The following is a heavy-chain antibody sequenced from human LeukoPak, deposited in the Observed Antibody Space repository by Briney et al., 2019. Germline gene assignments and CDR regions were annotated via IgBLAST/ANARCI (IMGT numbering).Heavy chain of an antibody. J-gene: IGHJ4*02. D-gene: IGHD6-19*01. CDR2: ISDTGRLS. CDR3: AREYSSGWYKGKYFDY. Sequence: GGSLRLSCAASGFTFSSSAMSWVRQAPGKGLEWVAAISDTGRLSYCADSVKGRFTISRDNSKNTLYLQMNSLRAEDTAVYYCAREYSSGWYKGKYFDYWGQGTLVTVSS. CDR1: GFTFSSSA. V-gene: IGHV3-23*01.